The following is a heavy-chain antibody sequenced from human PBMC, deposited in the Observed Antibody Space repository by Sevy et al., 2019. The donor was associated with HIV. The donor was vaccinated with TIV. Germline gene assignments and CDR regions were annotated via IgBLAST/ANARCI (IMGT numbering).Heavy chain of an antibody. V-gene: IGHV3-33*01. CDR1: GFTFRKYG. CDR2: IWYDGSNK. CDR3: GRGADYYDSSGANSDY. J-gene: IGHJ4*02. D-gene: IGHD3-22*01. Sequence: GGSLRLSCAASGFTFRKYGMHWVRQAPGKGLEWVALIWYDGSNKYYADSVKGRFTISRDNSKNTLYLQMNSLRAEDTAVYYCGRGADYYDSSGANSDYWGQGTLVTVSS.